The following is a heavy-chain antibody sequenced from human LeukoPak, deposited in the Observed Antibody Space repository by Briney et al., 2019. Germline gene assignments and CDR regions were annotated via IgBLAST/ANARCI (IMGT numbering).Heavy chain of an antibody. D-gene: IGHD5-12*01. CDR1: GFTFSSYW. CDR3: ARVGEWLRWVAFDY. CDR2: IKQDGSEK. J-gene: IGHJ4*02. Sequence: GGSLRLSCAASGFTFSSYWMSWVRQAPGKGLEWVANIKQDGSEKYYVDSVKGRFTISRDNAKNSLYLQMNSLRAEDTAVYYCARVGEWLRWVAFDYWGQGTLVTVSS. V-gene: IGHV3-7*01.